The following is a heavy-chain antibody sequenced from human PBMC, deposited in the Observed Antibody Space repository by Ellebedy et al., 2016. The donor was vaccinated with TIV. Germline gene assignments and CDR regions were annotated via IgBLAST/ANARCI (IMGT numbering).Heavy chain of an antibody. CDR1: GSTFSGYT. Sequence: GESLKISCAASGSTFSGYTMNWVRQAPGKGLEWVSSISNTNRYIYYADSVKGRFTISRDNAKNSLYLQMNSLRAEDTAVYFCAKIELERRFYYYAMDVWGQGTTVTVSS. CDR2: ISNTNRYI. CDR3: AKIELERRFYYYAMDV. D-gene: IGHD1-1*01. J-gene: IGHJ6*02. V-gene: IGHV3-21*01.